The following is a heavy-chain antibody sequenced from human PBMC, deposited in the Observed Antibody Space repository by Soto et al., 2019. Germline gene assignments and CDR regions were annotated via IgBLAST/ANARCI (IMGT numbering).Heavy chain of an antibody. CDR1: GGSMSSHY. Sequence: RLSLTGTVSGGSMSSHYWTWLRQPPGKGLEWIGYISYSGSSYYNPSLKSRVTISADTSRNQFSLRLTSVIAADTAVYFCARADPDASVGFWGQGTLVTVSS. CDR2: ISYSGSS. D-gene: IGHD3-16*01. CDR3: ARADPDASVGF. V-gene: IGHV4-59*11. J-gene: IGHJ4*02.